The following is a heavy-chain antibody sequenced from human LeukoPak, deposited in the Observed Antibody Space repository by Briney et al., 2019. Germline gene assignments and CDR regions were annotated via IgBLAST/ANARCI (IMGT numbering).Heavy chain of an antibody. CDR3: ASSSLRGSDAFDI. CDR2: TYYRSKWYT. Sequence: SQTLSLTCAISGDSVSNNNAAWNWISQSPSRGLEWLGRTYYRSKWYTDYAVSVSSRITINPDVSKNQFSLQLNSVTPEDTAVYYCASSSLRGSDAFDIWGQGTMVTVSS. D-gene: IGHD3-16*01. J-gene: IGHJ3*02. V-gene: IGHV6-1*01. CDR1: GDSVSNNNAA.